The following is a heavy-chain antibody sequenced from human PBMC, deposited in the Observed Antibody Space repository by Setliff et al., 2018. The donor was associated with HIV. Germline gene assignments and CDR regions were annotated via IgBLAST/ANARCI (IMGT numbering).Heavy chain of an antibody. V-gene: IGHV4-59*01. CDR3: ARDSGGYNYGFAVGSFDY. J-gene: IGHJ4*02. CDR2: VYYTGST. Sequence: PSETLSLTCTVSSDSIRFYYWTWIRQPPGKGLEWIGNVYYTGSTNYNPSLKSRITISIDTCKSQFSLKLTSVAAADTAVYYCARDSGGYNYGFAVGSFDYWGQGALVTVSS. D-gene: IGHD5-18*01. CDR1: SDSIRFYY.